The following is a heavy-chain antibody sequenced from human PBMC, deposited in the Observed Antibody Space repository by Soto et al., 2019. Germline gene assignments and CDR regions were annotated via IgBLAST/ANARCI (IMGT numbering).Heavy chain of an antibody. Sequence: GGSLRLSCAASGFTFSSYAMSWVRQAPGKWLEWVSTISSNSAYIYYTDALRGRFTISRDNAKNSLHLQMNSLRDEDTAVYYCTRDASRDSSARGWFDPWGPGTLVTVSS. D-gene: IGHD6-13*01. CDR3: TRDASRDSSARGWFDP. CDR2: ISSNSAYI. CDR1: GFTFSSYA. J-gene: IGHJ5*02. V-gene: IGHV3-21*01.